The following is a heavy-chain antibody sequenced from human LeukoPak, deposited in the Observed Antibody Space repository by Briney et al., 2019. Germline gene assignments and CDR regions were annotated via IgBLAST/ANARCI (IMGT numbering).Heavy chain of an antibody. CDR2: TYYRSKWYN. Sequence: SQTLSLTCAISGDSVSSNSAAWNWIRQSPSRGLEWLGRTYYRSKWYNDYAVSVKSRITINPDTSKNQFSLKLSSVTAADTAVYYCASRPRRGSGSYYNWFDPWGQGTLVTVSS. V-gene: IGHV6-1*01. CDR1: GDSVSSNSAA. CDR3: ASRPRRGSGSYYNWFDP. J-gene: IGHJ5*02. D-gene: IGHD1-26*01.